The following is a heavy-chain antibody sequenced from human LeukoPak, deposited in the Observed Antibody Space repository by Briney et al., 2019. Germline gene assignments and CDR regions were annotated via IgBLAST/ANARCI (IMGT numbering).Heavy chain of an antibody. J-gene: IGHJ4*02. V-gene: IGHV1-18*01. Sequence: GASVKVSCKASGYTFSSYGITWVRQAPGQGLEWMGWISAYNGHTKYAQQLQGRVTMTTDTSTSTAYMELGSLRSDDTAVYNCARVVRVAPYHFDYWGQGTLVTVSS. CDR2: ISAYNGHT. D-gene: IGHD3-10*01. CDR3: ARVVRVAPYHFDY. CDR1: GYTFSSYG.